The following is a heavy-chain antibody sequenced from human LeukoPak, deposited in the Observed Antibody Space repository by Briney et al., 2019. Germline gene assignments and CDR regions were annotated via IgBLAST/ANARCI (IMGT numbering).Heavy chain of an antibody. D-gene: IGHD2-2*01. J-gene: IGHJ4*02. CDR3: VKDPSDCSSTSCLYYFDY. CDR2: ISSNGGST. Sequence: GGSLRLSCSASGFTFSCYAMPWVRKAPGKGLKYVSPISSNGGSTYYADSVKGRFTISRDNSKNTLYLQMSSLRAEDTAVYYCVKDPSDCSSTSCLYYFDYWGQGTLVTVSS. V-gene: IGHV3-64D*06. CDR1: GFTFSCYA.